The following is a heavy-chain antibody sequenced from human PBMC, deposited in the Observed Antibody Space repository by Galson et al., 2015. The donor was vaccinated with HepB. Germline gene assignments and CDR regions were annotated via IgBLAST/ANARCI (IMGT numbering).Heavy chain of an antibody. V-gene: IGHV3-48*02. CDR2: ISSSSSTI. CDR1: GFTFSSYS. CDR3: ARGLDKGRTIFGVECYYGMDV. D-gene: IGHD3-3*01. J-gene: IGHJ6*02. Sequence: SLRLSCAASGFTFSSYSMNWVRQAPGKGLEWVSYISSSSSTIYYADSVKGRFTTSRDNAKNSLYLQMNSLRDEDTAVYYCARGLDKGRTIFGVECYYGMDVWGQGTTVTVSS.